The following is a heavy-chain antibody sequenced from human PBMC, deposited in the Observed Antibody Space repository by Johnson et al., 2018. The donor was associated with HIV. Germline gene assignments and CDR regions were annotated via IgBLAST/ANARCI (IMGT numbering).Heavy chain of an antibody. CDR1: GFTFSDYY. V-gene: IGHV3-71*04. CDR3: ARDRGYWDAFDI. J-gene: IGHJ3*02. CDR2: IRSKAYGGTT. Sequence: VQLVESGGGLVKPGGSLRLSCAASGFTFSDYYMSWIRQAPGKGLEWVSFIRSKAYGGTTEYAASVKGRFTISRDDSKSIAYLQMNSLKTEDTAVYYCARDRGYWDAFDIWGQGTMVTVSS. D-gene: IGHD3-22*01.